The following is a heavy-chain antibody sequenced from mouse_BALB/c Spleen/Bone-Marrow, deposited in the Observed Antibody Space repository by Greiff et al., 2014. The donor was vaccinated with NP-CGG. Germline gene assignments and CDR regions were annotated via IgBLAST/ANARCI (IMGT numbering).Heavy chain of an antibody. CDR2: ISRGSSTI. V-gene: IGHV5-17*02. Sequence: EVKVEESGGGLVQPGGSRKLSCAASGFTFSGFGMHWVRQAPEKGLEWVAYISRGSSTIYYADTVKGRFTISRDNPKNTLFLQMTSLRSEDTAMYYCARSGITTGSYWYSDIWGAGTTVTVSS. D-gene: IGHD1-1*01. CDR3: ARSGITTGSYWYSDI. J-gene: IGHJ1*01. CDR1: GFTFSGFG.